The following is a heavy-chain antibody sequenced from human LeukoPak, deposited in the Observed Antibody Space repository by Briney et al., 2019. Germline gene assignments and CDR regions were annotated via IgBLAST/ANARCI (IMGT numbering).Heavy chain of an antibody. CDR1: GGSISSSSYY. CDR3: ARSDSITIFGVVYNWFDP. J-gene: IGHJ5*02. CDR2: IYYSGST. D-gene: IGHD3-3*01. Sequence: SETLSLTCTVSGGSISSSSYYWGWIRQPPGKGLEWIGSIYYSGSTNYNPSLKSRVTISVDTSKNQFSLKLSSVTAADTAVYYCARSDSITIFGVVYNWFDPWGQGTLVTVSS. V-gene: IGHV4-39*07.